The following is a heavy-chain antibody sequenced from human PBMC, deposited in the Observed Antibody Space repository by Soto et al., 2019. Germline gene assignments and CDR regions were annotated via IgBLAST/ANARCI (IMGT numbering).Heavy chain of an antibody. CDR3: VRGQDSDYGDDYDAFDI. Sequence: QVQLVQSGAEVKKPGASVKVSCKASGYTFTSYDINWVRQATGQGLEWMGLMNPNSGKTGYAQKLEGRVTMTRNTSISTAYMELSSVRSEGTAVYYCVRGQDSDYGDDYDAFDIWSRGTMVTVSS. D-gene: IGHD4-17*01. CDR1: GYTFTSYD. V-gene: IGHV1-8*01. CDR2: MNPNSGKT. J-gene: IGHJ3*02.